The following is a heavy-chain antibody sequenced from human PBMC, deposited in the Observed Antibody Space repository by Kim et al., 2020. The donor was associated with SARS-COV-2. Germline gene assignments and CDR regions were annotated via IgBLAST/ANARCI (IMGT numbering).Heavy chain of an antibody. V-gene: IGHV3-7*03. CDR1: GFTFSSYW. D-gene: IGHD6-19*01. Sequence: GGSLRLSCAASGFTFSSYWMSWVRQAPGKGLEWVANIKQDGSEKYYVDSVKGRFTISRDNAKNSLYLQINSLRAEDTAVYYCARHSGWYLGDAFDIWGQGTMVTVSS. CDR3: ARHSGWYLGDAFDI. J-gene: IGHJ3*02. CDR2: IKQDGSEK.